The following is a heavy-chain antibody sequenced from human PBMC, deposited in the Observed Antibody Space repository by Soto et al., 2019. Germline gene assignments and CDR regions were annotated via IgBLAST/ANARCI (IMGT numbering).Heavy chain of an antibody. J-gene: IGHJ4*02. CDR1: GFTFSDYP. D-gene: IGHD2-15*01. V-gene: IGHV3-48*02. Sequence: PVGSLRLSCAASGFTFSDYPMNWVRQAPGKGLEWVSSIRTISSAIYFADSVRGRFTISRDNARNSLYLQMTSLRDEDTAVYYCARETPSFDSWGQGTRVTVSS. CDR3: ARETPSFDS. CDR2: IRTISSAI.